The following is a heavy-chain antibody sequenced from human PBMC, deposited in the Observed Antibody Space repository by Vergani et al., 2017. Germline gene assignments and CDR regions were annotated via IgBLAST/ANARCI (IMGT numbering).Heavy chain of an antibody. Sequence: VQLVESGPGLVKPSETLSLTCTVSGGSISSYYWSWIRQPPGKGLEWIGYIYYSGSTNYNPSLKSRVTISVDTSKNQFSLKLSSVTAADTAVYYCARNHRYGSGSSSLLNWFDPWGQGTLVTVSS. J-gene: IGHJ5*02. CDR3: ARNHRYGSGSSSLLNWFDP. V-gene: IGHV4-59*12. CDR1: GGSISSYY. D-gene: IGHD3-10*01. CDR2: IYYSGST.